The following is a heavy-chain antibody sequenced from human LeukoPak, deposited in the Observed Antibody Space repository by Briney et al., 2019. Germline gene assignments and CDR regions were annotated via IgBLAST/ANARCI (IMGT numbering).Heavy chain of an antibody. CDR2: IYTSGST. J-gene: IGHJ2*01. CDR3: ARDHQSVNYDILTGYYISWGPDWYFDL. V-gene: IGHV4-61*02. Sequence: SETLSLTCTVSGGSISSGTYYWTWIRQPAGKGLEWIGRIYTSGSTNYNPSLKSRVTISVDTSKNQFSLKLSSVTAADTAVYYCARDHQSVNYDILTGYYISWGPDWYFDLWGRGTLVTVSS. D-gene: IGHD3-9*01. CDR1: GGSISSGTYY.